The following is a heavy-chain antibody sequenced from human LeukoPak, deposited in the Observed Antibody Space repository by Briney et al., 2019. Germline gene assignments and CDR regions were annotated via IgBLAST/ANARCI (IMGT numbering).Heavy chain of an antibody. J-gene: IGHJ4*02. CDR2: IYYSGST. V-gene: IGHV4-39*07. CDR3: ARGLVGSYYYFDY. D-gene: IGHD1-26*01. CDR1: GGSISSSIYY. Sequence: SETLSLTCTVSGGSISSSIYYWGWIRQPPGKGLEWIGNIYYSGSTNYNPSLKSRVTISVDTSKNQFSLKLSSVTAADTAVYYCARGLVGSYYYFDYWGQGTLVTVSS.